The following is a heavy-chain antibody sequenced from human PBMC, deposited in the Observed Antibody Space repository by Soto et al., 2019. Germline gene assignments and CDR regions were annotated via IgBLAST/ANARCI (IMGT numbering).Heavy chain of an antibody. D-gene: IGHD1-26*01. CDR2: ISSNGGST. J-gene: IGHJ4*02. CDR1: GFTFSSYA. V-gene: IGHV3-64*01. CDR3: ARDTKSGSYALDY. Sequence: EVQLVESGGGLVQPGGSLRLSCAASGFTFSSYAMHWVRQAPGKGLEYVSAISSNGGSTYYANSVKGRFTISRDNSKNSLYLQMGSRRAEDMVVYYCARDTKSGSYALDYWGQGTLVTVSS.